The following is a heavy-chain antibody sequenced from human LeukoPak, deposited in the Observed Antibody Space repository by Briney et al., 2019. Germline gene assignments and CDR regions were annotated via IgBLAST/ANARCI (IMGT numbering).Heavy chain of an antibody. V-gene: IGHV1-18*01. CDR3: ARDMVIATAGTPNWFDP. J-gene: IGHJ5*02. CDR2: ISAYDGNT. CDR1: GYTFNRFG. Sequence: ASVKVSCKASGYTFNRFGISWVRQAPGQGLEWLGWISAYDGNTNYAQNVQGRVTMTTDTSTSTAYMELRSLRYDDTAVYYCARDMVIATAGTPNWFDPWGQGTLVTVSS. D-gene: IGHD6-13*01.